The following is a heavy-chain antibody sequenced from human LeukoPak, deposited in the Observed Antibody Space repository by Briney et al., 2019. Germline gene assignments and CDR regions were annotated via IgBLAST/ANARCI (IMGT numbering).Heavy chain of an antibody. Sequence: ASVKVSCKASGYTFTSYDINWVRQAPGQGLEWMGWMNPNSGNTGYAQKFQGRVTMTRNTSISTAYMELSSLRSEDTAVYYCARVISRIVVVITGESDAFDIWGQGTMVTVSS. J-gene: IGHJ3*02. D-gene: IGHD3-22*01. CDR2: MNPNSGNT. V-gene: IGHV1-8*01. CDR1: GYTFTSYD. CDR3: ARVISRIVVVITGESDAFDI.